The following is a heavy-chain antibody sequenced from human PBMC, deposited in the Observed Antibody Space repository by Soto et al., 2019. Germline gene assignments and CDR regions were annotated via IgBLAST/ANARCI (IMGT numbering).Heavy chain of an antibody. CDR3: ARHEQYYYQYYGMDV. J-gene: IGHJ6*02. CDR1: GYSFTTYW. CDR2: INPGDSDI. V-gene: IGHV5-51*01. Sequence: GESLKISCKGSGYSFTTYWIAWVRQMPGKGLELMGIINPGDSDIRYSPSFQGQVTISVDRSISTAYLQWSSLKASDTAIYYCARHEQYYYQYYGMDVWGQGTAVTVSS.